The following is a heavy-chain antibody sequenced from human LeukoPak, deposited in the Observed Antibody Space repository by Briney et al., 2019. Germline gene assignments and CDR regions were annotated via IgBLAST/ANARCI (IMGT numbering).Heavy chain of an antibody. V-gene: IGHV4-38-2*01. J-gene: IGHJ4*02. CDR1: GYSISSAYY. D-gene: IGHD2-2*01. Sequence: SETLSLTCAVSGYSISSAYYWGWIRQPPGKGLEWIGSMYHSGNTYYNPSLNSRVTISVDTSKNQFSLRVSSVTAADTAVYYCARGYANQKPRRTRDTAQYYFDYWGQGTLVTVSS. CDR2: MYHSGNT. CDR3: ARGYANQKPRRTRDTAQYYFDY.